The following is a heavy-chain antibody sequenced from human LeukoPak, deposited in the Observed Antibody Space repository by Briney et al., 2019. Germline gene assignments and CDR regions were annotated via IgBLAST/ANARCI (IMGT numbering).Heavy chain of an antibody. V-gene: IGHV1-46*01. CDR3: ATVKGQLVQYNYYGMDV. CDR2: INPSGGST. CDR1: GYTFTSYY. Sequence: ASVKVSCKASGYTFTSYYMHWVRQAPGQGLEWMGIINPSGGSTIYAQRFQGRVTMTEDTSTDTAYMELSSLRSEDTAVYYCATVKGQLVQYNYYGMDVWGQGTTVTVSS. J-gene: IGHJ6*02. D-gene: IGHD6-6*01.